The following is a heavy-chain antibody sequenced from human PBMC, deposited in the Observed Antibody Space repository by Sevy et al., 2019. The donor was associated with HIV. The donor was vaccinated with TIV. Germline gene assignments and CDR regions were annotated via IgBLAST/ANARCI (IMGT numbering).Heavy chain of an antibody. Sequence: GGSLRLSCVASGFTFRKYSISWVRQTPGKGLEWASTLYFACGRRNYSDSVKGRFTMSRDDSRNTFYLQMDSLRAEDTAIYYCAREGCSKPHDYWGQGTLVTVSS. CDR2: LYFACGRR. D-gene: IGHD2-2*01. CDR3: AREGCSKPHDY. V-gene: IGHV3-23*01. J-gene: IGHJ4*02. CDR1: GFTFRKYS.